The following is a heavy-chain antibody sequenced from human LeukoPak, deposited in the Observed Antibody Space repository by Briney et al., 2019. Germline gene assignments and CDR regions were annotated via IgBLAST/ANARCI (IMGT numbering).Heavy chain of an antibody. V-gene: IGHV3-7*01. D-gene: IGHD1-26*01. J-gene: IGHJ5*02. CDR2: INQDGSEK. CDR1: GFTLSSYW. Sequence: GGSLRLSCAVSGFTLSSYWMSWVRQAPEKGREWVAYINQDGSEKNYADPVKGRFTVSRDNAKNSLFLEMNSLRVEDTFMYYCTRDHRGRPWEWFDPWGQGTLVTVSS. CDR3: TRDHRGRPWEWFDP.